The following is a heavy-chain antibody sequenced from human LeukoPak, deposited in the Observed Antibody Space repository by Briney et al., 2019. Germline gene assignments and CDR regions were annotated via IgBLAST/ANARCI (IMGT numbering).Heavy chain of an antibody. D-gene: IGHD3-22*01. CDR2: INPNSGGT. J-gene: IGHJ3*02. V-gene: IGHV1-2*02. CDR3: ARNSAANYYDSSGYYEYAFDI. Sequence: VASVKVSCKASGYTFTGYYMHWVRQAPGQGLEWMGWINPNSGGTNYAQKFQGRVTMTRDTSISTAYMELSRLRSDDTAVYYCARNSAANYYDSSGYYEYAFDIWGQGTMVTVSS. CDR1: GYTFTGYY.